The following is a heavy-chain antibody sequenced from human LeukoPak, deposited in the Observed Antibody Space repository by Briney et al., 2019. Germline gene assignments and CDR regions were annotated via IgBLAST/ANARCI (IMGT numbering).Heavy chain of an antibody. CDR1: GFTFSSYA. D-gene: IGHD3-22*01. Sequence: PGGSLRLSCAASGFTFSSYAMSWVRQAPGKGLEWVSSISSSSYIYYADSVKGRFTISRDNAKNSLYLQMSSLRAEDTAVYYCARVLENYYDSSFEYYGMDVWGQGTTATVPS. J-gene: IGHJ6*02. CDR2: ISSSSYI. V-gene: IGHV3-21*01. CDR3: ARVLENYYDSSFEYYGMDV.